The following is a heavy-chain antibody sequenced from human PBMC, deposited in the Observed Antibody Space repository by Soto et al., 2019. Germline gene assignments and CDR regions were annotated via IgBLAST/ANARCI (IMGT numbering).Heavy chain of an antibody. CDR3: ANSLRCGCDH. V-gene: IGHV3-30*18. Sequence: QVQLVESGGGVVQPGRSLRLSCAASGFPFSDYSMLWVRQAPGKGLEWVAVISFDGRNTYYADSMKGRFTVSRDNSKDTLSVHMNSLRSSDTALYYCANSLRCGCDHWGQGALVTVSS. CDR1: GFPFSDYS. D-gene: IGHD5-12*01. CDR2: ISFDGRNT. J-gene: IGHJ4*02.